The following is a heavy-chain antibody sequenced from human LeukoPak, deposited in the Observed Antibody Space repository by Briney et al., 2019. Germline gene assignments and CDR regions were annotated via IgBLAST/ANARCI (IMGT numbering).Heavy chain of an antibody. Sequence: GGSLRLSCAACGFTFSSYEMNWVRQAPGKGLEWVSYISSSGSTIYYADSVKGRFTISRDNAKNSLYLQMNSLRAEDTAVYYCAKDRDGSGSCFDYWGQGTLVTVSS. V-gene: IGHV3-48*03. CDR2: ISSSGSTI. D-gene: IGHD3-10*01. J-gene: IGHJ4*02. CDR1: GFTFSSYE. CDR3: AKDRDGSGSCFDY.